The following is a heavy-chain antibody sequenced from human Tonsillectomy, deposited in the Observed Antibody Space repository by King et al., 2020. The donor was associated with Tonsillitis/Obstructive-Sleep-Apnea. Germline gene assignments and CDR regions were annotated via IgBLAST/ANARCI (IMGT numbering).Heavy chain of an antibody. CDR1: GGSISSYF. J-gene: IGHJ1*01. V-gene: IGHV4-59*01. Sequence: VQLQESGPGLVKPSETLSLTCSVSGGSISSYFWNWIRQPPGKGLEWIVYIYYSGSTNYNPSLKSRGTMSVDTSKNQFSLNLSSVTAADTAVYYCASSDYVSVYPQHWGQGTLVTVSS. D-gene: IGHD4-17*01. CDR2: IYYSGST. CDR3: ASSDYVSVYPQH.